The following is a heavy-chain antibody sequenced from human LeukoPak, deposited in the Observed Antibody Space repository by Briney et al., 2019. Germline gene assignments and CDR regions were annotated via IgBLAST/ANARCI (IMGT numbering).Heavy chain of an antibody. J-gene: IGHJ5*02. V-gene: IGHV4-39*01. CDR1: GGSISSSSYY. Sequence: PSETLSLTCTVSGGSISSSSYYWGWIRQPPGKGREWIGSIYYSGSTYYNPSLKSRVTISVDTSKNQFSLKLSSVTAADTAVYYCARAGAYCSSTSCIGIWFDPWGQGTLVTVSS. D-gene: IGHD2-2*01. CDR2: IYYSGST. CDR3: ARAGAYCSSTSCIGIWFDP.